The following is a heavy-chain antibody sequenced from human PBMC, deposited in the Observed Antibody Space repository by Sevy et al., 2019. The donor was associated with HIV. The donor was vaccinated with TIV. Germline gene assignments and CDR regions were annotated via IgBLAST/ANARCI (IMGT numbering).Heavy chain of an antibody. CDR2: IWYDGSNK. CDR1: GFTFSSYG. Sequence: GESLKISCAASGFTFSSYGMHWVRQAPGKGLEWVAVIWYDGSNKYYADSVKGRFTISRDNSKNTLYLQMNSLRAEDTAVYYCARAAGYYDSSPKREFDYWGQGTLVTVSS. J-gene: IGHJ4*02. V-gene: IGHV3-33*01. D-gene: IGHD3-22*01. CDR3: ARAAGYYDSSPKREFDY.